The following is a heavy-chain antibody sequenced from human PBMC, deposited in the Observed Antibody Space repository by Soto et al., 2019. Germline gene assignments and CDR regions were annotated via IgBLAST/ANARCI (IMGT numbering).Heavy chain of an antibody. D-gene: IGHD6-6*01. CDR3: ARYPSSLHTWFDP. Sequence: QIHLVQSGAEVKTPGSSVKISCKASGGTFSNYAISWVRQAPGQGLEWMGGITPIFDTTNYAQKFQCRLTITADTSTSTAYMALSGLISDATAIYFCARYPSSLHTWFDPWGQGTLVTVSS. V-gene: IGHV1-69*06. CDR2: ITPIFDTT. CDR1: GGTFSNYA. J-gene: IGHJ5*02.